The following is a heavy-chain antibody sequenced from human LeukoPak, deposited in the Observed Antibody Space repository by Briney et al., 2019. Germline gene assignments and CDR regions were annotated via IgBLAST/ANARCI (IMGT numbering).Heavy chain of an antibody. CDR1: GYSFTSYW. V-gene: IGHV5-51*01. CDR3: ARHLPHGSFFYFDL. Sequence: GESLKISCKGSGYSFTSYWICGVRQMPGKGLEWMGIIYPGDSDTTYRPSFQGQVTISADRSISTAYLQWSSLKASDSAMYYWARHLPHGSFFYFDLWGQGTLVTVSS. D-gene: IGHD1-26*01. J-gene: IGHJ4*02. CDR2: IYPGDSDT.